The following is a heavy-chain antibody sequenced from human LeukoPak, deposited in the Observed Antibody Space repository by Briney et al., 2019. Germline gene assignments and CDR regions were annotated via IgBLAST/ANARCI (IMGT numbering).Heavy chain of an antibody. J-gene: IGHJ6*02. Sequence: SVKVSCKTSGGTFSSSAITWVRQAPGQGLEWMGRIIPVLNITTYAQKFQGSVAITADTSTSTVYMELSSLRSEETAIYYCARDQGLTAPPPYGLDVWGQGTTVIVSS. CDR3: ARDQGLTAPPPYGLDV. V-gene: IGHV1-69*04. CDR1: GGTFSSSA. CDR2: IIPVLNIT. D-gene: IGHD5-18*01.